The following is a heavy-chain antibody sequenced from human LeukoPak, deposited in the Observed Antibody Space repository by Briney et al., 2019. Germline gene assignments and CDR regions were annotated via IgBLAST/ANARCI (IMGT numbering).Heavy chain of an antibody. CDR3: ARAGTEDIVVVPAAILYYYYYMDV. CDR1: GYTFTTYD. D-gene: IGHD2-2*01. J-gene: IGHJ6*03. CDR2: MNPNSGDA. Sequence: ASVKVSCKASGYTFTTYDINWVRQATGQGLEWMGWMNPNSGDAGYAQKFQGRVTITRNTSISTAYMELSSLRSEDTAVYYCARAGTEDIVVVPAAILYYYYYMDVWGKGTTVTVSS. V-gene: IGHV1-8*01.